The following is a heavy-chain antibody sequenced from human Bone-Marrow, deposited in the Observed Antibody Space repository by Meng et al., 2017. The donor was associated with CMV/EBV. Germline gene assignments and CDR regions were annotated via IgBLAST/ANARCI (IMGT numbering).Heavy chain of an antibody. CDR2: INPNSGGT. V-gene: IGHV1-2*02. CDR1: GYTFTGYY. D-gene: IGHD1-26*01. J-gene: IGHJ3*02. CDR3: ARDWYSGSFHAFDI. Sequence: ASVKGSCKASGYTFTGYYMHWVRQAPGQGLEWMGWINPNSGGTNYAQKFQGRVTMTRDTSISTAYMELSRLRSDDTAVYYCARDWYSGSFHAFDIWGQGTMVTVSS.